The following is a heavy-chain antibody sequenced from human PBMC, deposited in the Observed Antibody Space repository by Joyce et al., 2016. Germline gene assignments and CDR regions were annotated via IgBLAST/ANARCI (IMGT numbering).Heavy chain of an antibody. CDR3: ASQYQHRYYYYGMDV. CDR1: GFPVSGNY. CDR2: IYSGGST. J-gene: IGHJ6*02. D-gene: IGHD3-3*02. V-gene: IGHV3-53*01. Sequence: EVQLVESGGGLIQPGGSLRLSCAASGFPVSGNYMSWVRQAPGKGMEWVSVIYSGGSTNYADSVNGRFTISRDNSKNTLDLQMNSLRAEDTAVYYCASQYQHRYYYYGMDVWGQGTTVTVSS.